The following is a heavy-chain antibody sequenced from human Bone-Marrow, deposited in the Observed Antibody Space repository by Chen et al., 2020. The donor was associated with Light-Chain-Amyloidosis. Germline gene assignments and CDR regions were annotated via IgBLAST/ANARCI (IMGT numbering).Heavy chain of an antibody. J-gene: IGHJ6*02. CDR2: INPNSGGT. D-gene: IGHD4-17*01. CDR1: GYTFTGYY. CDR3: ARGEVTTSFYYYGMDV. V-gene: IGHV1-2*04. Sequence: QVQLGQSGAGVKKPWASVEGSCKASGYTFTGYYMDWVRQAPGQGLEWMGWINPNSGGTNYAQKFQGWVTMTRDTSISTAYMELSRLRSDDTAVYYCARGEVTTSFYYYGMDVWGQGTTVTVSS.